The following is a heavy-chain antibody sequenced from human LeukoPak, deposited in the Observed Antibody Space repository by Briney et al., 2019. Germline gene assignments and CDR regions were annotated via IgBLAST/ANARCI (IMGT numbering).Heavy chain of an antibody. CDR3: ARDPAGPRLFSKEKYYFDY. CDR2: INAGNGNR. J-gene: IGHJ4*02. V-gene: IGHV1-3*01. D-gene: IGHD2-2*01. CDR1: GYSFTDYP. Sequence: ASVKVSCEASGYSFTDYPIHWVRQAPGQRLEWMGWINAGNGNRKYSQKFEGRITISFDTSATTAYMDLSRLGPEDTAVYFCARDPAGPRLFSKEKYYFDYWGQGTLVTVSS.